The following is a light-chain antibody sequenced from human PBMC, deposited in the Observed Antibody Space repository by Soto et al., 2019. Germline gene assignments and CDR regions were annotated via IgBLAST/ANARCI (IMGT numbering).Light chain of an antibody. Sequence: QSALTQPASVSGSPGQSITISCPGTSSDVGGYNYVSWYQQHPGKAPKLMIYDVSNRPSGVSNRFSGSKSGNTASLTISGLQAEDEADYYCSSYTSSSTSHYVFGTGTKVTVL. J-gene: IGLJ1*01. V-gene: IGLV2-14*01. CDR1: SSDVGGYNY. CDR3: SSYTSSSTSHYV. CDR2: DVS.